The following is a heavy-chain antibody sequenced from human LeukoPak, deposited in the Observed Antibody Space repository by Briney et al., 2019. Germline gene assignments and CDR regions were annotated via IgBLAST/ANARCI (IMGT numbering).Heavy chain of an antibody. CDR2: ISYDGSNK. J-gene: IGHJ6*02. CDR1: GFTFSSYG. Sequence: GGSLRLSCAASGFTFSSYGMHWVRQAPGKGLEWVAVISYDGSNKYYADSVKGRFTISRDNSKNTLYLQMNSLRPEDTAVYYCARPGGYQANYYFYALDVWGQGTTVTVSS. D-gene: IGHD3-16*01. CDR3: ARPGGYQANYYFYALDV. V-gene: IGHV3-30*03.